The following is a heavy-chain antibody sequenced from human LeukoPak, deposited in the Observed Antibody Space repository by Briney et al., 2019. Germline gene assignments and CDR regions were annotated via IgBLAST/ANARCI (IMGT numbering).Heavy chain of an antibody. D-gene: IGHD6-13*01. CDR3: ARGDAAGVGGY. J-gene: IGHJ4*02. Sequence: SETLSLTCAVYGGSFSGYYWSWIRRPPGKGLEWIGEINHSGSTNYNPSLKSRVTISVDTSKNQFSLKLSSVTAADTAVYYCARGDAAGVGGYWGQGTLVTVSS. V-gene: IGHV4-34*01. CDR1: GGSFSGYY. CDR2: INHSGST.